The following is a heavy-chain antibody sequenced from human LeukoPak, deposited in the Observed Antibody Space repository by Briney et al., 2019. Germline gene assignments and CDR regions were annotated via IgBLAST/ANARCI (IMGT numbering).Heavy chain of an antibody. CDR1: GGTLRSYD. Sequence: SRRASGGTLRSYDITGVPEAPKQGLEWMGGIIPIFGTANYAQKFQGRVTITTDESTSTAYMELSSLRSEDTAVYYCARLLLAGASDAFDIWGQGTMVTVS. J-gene: IGHJ3*02. CDR2: IIPIFGTA. D-gene: IGHD1-26*01. CDR3: ARLLLAGASDAFDI. V-gene: IGHV1-69*05.